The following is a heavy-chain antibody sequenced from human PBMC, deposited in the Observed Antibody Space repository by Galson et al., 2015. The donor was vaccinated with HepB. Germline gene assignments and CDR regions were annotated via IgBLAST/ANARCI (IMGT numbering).Heavy chain of an antibody. J-gene: IGHJ2*01. CDR3: AKVSEEMATIYWYFDL. CDR1: GFTFDDYP. V-gene: IGHV3-9*01. CDR2: INWNSDDI. Sequence: SLRLSCAASGFTFDDYPMHWVRQAPGKGLEWVSGINWNSDDIAYADSVKGRFTISRDNAKNSLYLQMNSLRAEDTALYYCAKVSEEMATIYWYFDLWGRGTPVTVSS. D-gene: IGHD5-24*01.